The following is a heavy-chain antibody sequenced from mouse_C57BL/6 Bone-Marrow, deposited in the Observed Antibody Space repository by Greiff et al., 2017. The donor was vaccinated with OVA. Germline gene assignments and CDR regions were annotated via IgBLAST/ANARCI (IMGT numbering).Heavy chain of an antibody. CDR2: IDPADSYT. D-gene: IGHD2-3*01. CDR1: GYTFTSYW. CDR3: ERGAYDGYYDAMDY. J-gene: IGHJ4*01. Sequence: QVQLQQPGAELVKPGASVKLSCKASGYTFTSYWMQWVKQRPGQGLEWIGEIDPADSYTNYNQKFKGKATLTVDTSSSTAYMQLSSLTSEDSAVFYCERGAYDGYYDAMDYWGQGTSVTVSA. V-gene: IGHV1-50*01.